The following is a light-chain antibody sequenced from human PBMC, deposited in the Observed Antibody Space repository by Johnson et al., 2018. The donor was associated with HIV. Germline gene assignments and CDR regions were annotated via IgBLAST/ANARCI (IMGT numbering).Light chain of an antibody. CDR2: EKN. Sequence: QAVLTQPPSVSAAPGQQVTISCSGSTSNIGNNYVSWYQQLPGTAPKLLIYEKNKRPSGIPDRFSASKSGTSATLVITGLQTGDEADYYCGAWDSSLSAHFVFGTGTKVTVL. CDR3: GAWDSSLSAHFV. V-gene: IGLV1-51*02. J-gene: IGLJ1*01. CDR1: TSNIGNNY.